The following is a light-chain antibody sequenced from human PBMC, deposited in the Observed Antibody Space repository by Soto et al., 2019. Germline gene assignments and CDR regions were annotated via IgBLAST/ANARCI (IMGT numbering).Light chain of an antibody. CDR1: QSIGTW. CDR3: QQYSDSSGA. Sequence: DIQMTQPPSTLSASVGDRATIPCGASQSIGTWLAWYQQKPGKAPKLLIFDASTLESGVPSRFSGSGSGTDFTLTISSLQPDDFATYYCQQYSDSSGAFGQGTKVDIK. CDR2: DAS. J-gene: IGKJ1*01. V-gene: IGKV1-5*01.